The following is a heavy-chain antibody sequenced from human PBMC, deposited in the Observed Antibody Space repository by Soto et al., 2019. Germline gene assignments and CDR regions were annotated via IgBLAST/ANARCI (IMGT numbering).Heavy chain of an antibody. CDR2: INHSGST. CDR3: ARGLAVAGTRENSSPFDY. CDR1: GGSFSGYY. V-gene: IGHV4-34*01. J-gene: IGHJ4*02. D-gene: IGHD6-19*01. Sequence: SETLSLTCAVYGGSFSGYYWSWIRQPPGKGLEWIGEINHSGSTNYNPSLKSRVTISVDTSKNQFPLKLSSVTAADTAVYYCARGLAVAGTRENSSPFDYWGQGTLVTVSS.